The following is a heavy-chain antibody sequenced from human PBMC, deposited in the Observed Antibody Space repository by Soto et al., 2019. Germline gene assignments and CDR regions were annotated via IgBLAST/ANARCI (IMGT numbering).Heavy chain of an antibody. J-gene: IGHJ4*02. CDR2: IYGSGDST. CDR1: GFTFATYT. CDR3: AKYARPDGYWGFDY. V-gene: IGHV3-23*01. D-gene: IGHD5-12*01. Sequence: GGSLRLSCAASGFTFATYTMNWVRQAPGKGLEWVSGIYGSGDSTFYADSVKGRFTISRDNSKNTLYLQMNSLRAEDTAVYYCAKYARPDGYWGFDYWGQGTLVTVSS.